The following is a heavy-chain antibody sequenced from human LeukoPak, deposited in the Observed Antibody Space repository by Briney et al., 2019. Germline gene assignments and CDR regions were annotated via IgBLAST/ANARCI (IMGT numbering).Heavy chain of an antibody. V-gene: IGHV3-30*02. CDR2: LRRDGSDK. CDR3: AKDHSQNFDY. D-gene: IGHD5-18*01. Sequence: GGSLGLSCAASGFTFSNYGMHWVRQAPGKGLEWVAFLRRDGSDKYYADSVKGRFTISRDNSKNTVYLQMSSLRPEDTAVYYCAKDHSQNFDYWGQGTLVTVSS. CDR1: GFTFSNYG. J-gene: IGHJ4*02.